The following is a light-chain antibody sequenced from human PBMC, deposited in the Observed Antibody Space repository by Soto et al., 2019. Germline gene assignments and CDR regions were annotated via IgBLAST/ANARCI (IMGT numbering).Light chain of an antibody. V-gene: IGKV1-33*01. CDR3: QNCFTVPYT. Sequence: DIQMTQSPCSLSASVVAIITITGKASQDISNRLNWYHQKPGKAPNLLIYDASNLAAGVPSGFSGSGSGTHFTFTITSLQPEDIGTYYCQNCFTVPYTCGKGHKGDIK. CDR1: QDISNR. J-gene: IGKJ2*01. CDR2: DAS.